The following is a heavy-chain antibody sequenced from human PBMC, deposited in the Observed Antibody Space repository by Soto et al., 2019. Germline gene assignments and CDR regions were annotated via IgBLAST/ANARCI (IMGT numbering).Heavy chain of an antibody. J-gene: IGHJ4*02. Sequence: PSETLSLPCTVSGGYISSYYCSWIRQPPGKGLEWIGYIYYSGSTNYNPSLKSRVTISVDMSKNQFSLKLSSVTAADTAVYYCARGRTTVTPLDYWGQGNLVTVS. CDR2: IYYSGST. CDR1: GGYISSYY. D-gene: IGHD4-17*01. V-gene: IGHV4-59*01. CDR3: ARGRTTVTPLDY.